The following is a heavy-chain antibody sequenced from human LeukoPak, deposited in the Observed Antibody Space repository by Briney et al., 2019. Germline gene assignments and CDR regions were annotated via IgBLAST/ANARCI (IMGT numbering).Heavy chain of an antibody. CDR2: IIPIFGTA. Sequence: SLKVSCKASGGTFSSYALSWVRQAPGQGLEWMEGIIPIFGTANYAQKFQGRVTITADESTSTAYMELSSLRSEDTAVYYCARGMSITMVRGVNTSPNWFDPWGQGTLVTVSS. V-gene: IGHV1-69*01. CDR3: ARGMSITMVRGVNTSPNWFDP. CDR1: GGTFSSYA. J-gene: IGHJ5*02. D-gene: IGHD3-10*01.